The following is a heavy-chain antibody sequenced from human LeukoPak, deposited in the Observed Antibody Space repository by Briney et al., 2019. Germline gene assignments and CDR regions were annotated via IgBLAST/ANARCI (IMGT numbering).Heavy chain of an antibody. J-gene: IGHJ4*02. Sequence: PGGSLRLSCAASGFTVSSNYMSWVRQAPGKGLEWVSAISGSGGSTYYADSVKGRFTISRDNSKNTLYLQMNSLRAEDTAVYYCAKGITVVTPEEPGDYWGQGTLVTVSS. CDR2: ISGSGGST. CDR3: AKGITVVTPEEPGDY. V-gene: IGHV3-23*01. D-gene: IGHD4-23*01. CDR1: GFTVSSNY.